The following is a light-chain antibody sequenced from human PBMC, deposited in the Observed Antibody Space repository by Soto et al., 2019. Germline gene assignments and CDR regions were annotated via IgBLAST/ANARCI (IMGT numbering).Light chain of an antibody. Sequence: EIVLTPSPATLSLSPGERVTFYSSASQSISTDLAWYQQKPGHAPRLLIYDTSNRDTGIPARFSGSGSGTDFTLTISSLQPEDFAVYYCQQRDSWLWTFGQGTKVEIK. J-gene: IGKJ1*01. CDR2: DTS. CDR1: QSISTD. CDR3: QQRDSWLWT. V-gene: IGKV3-11*01.